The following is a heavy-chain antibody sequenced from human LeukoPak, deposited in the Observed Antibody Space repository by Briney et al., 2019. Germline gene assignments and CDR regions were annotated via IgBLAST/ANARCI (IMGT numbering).Heavy chain of an antibody. V-gene: IGHV3-48*01. D-gene: IGHD2-2*01. J-gene: IGHJ4*02. CDR2: IGISSGNT. CDR1: GFTFSDYS. CDR3: ARDSKYAFDN. Sequence: GGSLRLSCAASGFTFSDYSMNWVRQAPGKGLEWISYIGISSGNTKYADSVKGRFTISGDKAKNSLYLQMNSLRVEDTAVYYCARDSKYAFDNSGQGTLVTVSS.